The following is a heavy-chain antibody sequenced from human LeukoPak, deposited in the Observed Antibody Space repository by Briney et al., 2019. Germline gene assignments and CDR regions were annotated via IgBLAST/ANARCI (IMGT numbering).Heavy chain of an antibody. Sequence: ASVKVPCKASGYTFTGYYMHWVRQAPGQGLEWMGWINPKSGGTNYAQKFQGRVTMTRDTSISTAYMELSRLRSDDTAVYYCARDLRITMVRGVAPYYYMDVWGKGTTVTVSS. V-gene: IGHV1-2*02. CDR1: GYTFTGYY. CDR2: INPKSGGT. J-gene: IGHJ6*03. CDR3: ARDLRITMVRGVAPYYYMDV. D-gene: IGHD3-10*01.